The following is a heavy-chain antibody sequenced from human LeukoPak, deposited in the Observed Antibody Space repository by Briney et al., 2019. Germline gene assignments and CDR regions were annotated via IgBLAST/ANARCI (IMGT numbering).Heavy chain of an antibody. CDR3: AKVAAAGTRKNYFDY. CDR1: GFTFDDYA. D-gene: IGHD6-13*01. V-gene: IGHV3-9*01. J-gene: IGHJ4*02. CDR2: ISWNSGSI. Sequence: GRSLRLSCAASGFTFDDYAMRWVRQAPGKGLEWVSGISWNSGSIGYADSVKGRFTISRDNAKNSLYLQMNSLRAEDTALYYCAKVAAAGTRKNYFDYWGQGTLVTVSS.